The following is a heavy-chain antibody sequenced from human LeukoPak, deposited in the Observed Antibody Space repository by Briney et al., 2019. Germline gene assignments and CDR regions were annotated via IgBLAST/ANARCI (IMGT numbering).Heavy chain of an antibody. CDR3: AIAKPGGNWFDP. CDR2: INTDGSGT. J-gene: IGHJ5*02. V-gene: IGHV3-74*01. CDR1: GFTFRTYW. Sequence: GGSLRLSCAASGFTFRTYWMHWVRQAPGKGLLWVSRINTDGSGTIYADSVKGRFTISRDNANNTLYLQMTCQRAADTAMNYCAIAKPGGNWFDPWGQGTLVTVSS. D-gene: IGHD3-16*01.